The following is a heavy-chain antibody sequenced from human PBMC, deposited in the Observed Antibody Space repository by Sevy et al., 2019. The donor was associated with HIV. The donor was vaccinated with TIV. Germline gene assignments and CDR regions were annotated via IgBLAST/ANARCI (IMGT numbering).Heavy chain of an antibody. CDR2: INPKNDVT. Sequence: ASVKVSCKASGYSFTVYYMHWVRQAPGQGLEWMAWINPKNDVTNYAQKFQGRVTMTRDTSTSTAYMELTRLRSDDTAVYYCARARRVTTVYYYYGMDVWGQGTTVTVSS. CDR1: GYSFTVYY. V-gene: IGHV1-2*02. J-gene: IGHJ6*02. D-gene: IGHD5-18*01. CDR3: ARARRVTTVYYYYGMDV.